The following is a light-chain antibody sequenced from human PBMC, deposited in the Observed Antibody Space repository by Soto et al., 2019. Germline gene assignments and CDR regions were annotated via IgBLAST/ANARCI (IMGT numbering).Light chain of an antibody. J-gene: IGLJ3*02. Sequence: QSVLTQPPSVSAAPGQKVTISCSGSSSNIGKNYVAWYQHVPGTAPKLLIYENSKRPSGIPDRFSGSKSGTSATLGITGLQTGDEADYYCGTWDGSLSVGVFGGGTKLNVL. CDR2: ENS. CDR1: SSNIGKNY. CDR3: GTWDGSLSVGV. V-gene: IGLV1-51*02.